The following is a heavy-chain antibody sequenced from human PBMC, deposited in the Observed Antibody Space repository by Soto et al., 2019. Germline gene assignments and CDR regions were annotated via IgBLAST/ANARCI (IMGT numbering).Heavy chain of an antibody. D-gene: IGHD4-17*01. V-gene: IGHV2-5*01. J-gene: IGHJ5*02. Sequence: SGPTLVNPTQTLTLTCTFSGFSLSTSGVGMGWIRQPPGKALEWLALIYWNDDKRYSPSLKSRLTITKDTSKNHVVLTMTNMDPVDTATYYCARAPPFPYDYGDFHWFDPWGQGTLVTVSS. CDR3: ARAPPFPYDYGDFHWFDP. CDR1: GFSLSTSGVG. CDR2: IYWNDDK.